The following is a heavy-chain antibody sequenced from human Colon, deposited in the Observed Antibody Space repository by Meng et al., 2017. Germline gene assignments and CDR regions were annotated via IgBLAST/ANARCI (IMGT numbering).Heavy chain of an antibody. J-gene: IGHJ1*01. CDR3: ARGRYRYSGSYSKGAEYFQH. CDR2: INHSGST. Sequence: QGPLSGWGSVLLRPSETLSPTCSVCCGSFGGYYLSWIRQPPGKVLEWIGEINHSGSTNYNPSLKSRVTISVDTSKNQFSLKLSSVTAADTAVYYCARGRYRYSGSYSKGAEYFQHWGQGTLVTVSS. V-gene: IGHV4-34*01. CDR1: CGSFGGYY. D-gene: IGHD1-26*01.